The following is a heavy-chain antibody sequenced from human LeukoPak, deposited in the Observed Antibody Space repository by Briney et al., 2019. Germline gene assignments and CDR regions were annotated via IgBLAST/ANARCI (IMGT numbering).Heavy chain of an antibody. CDR2: ISPSGST. V-gene: IGHV4-34*01. Sequence: PSETLSLTCAVYSGSFSGYYWSWIRQPPGKGLEWIGEISPSGSTTYNPSLKTRVTISTDTSKNQFSLKLNSVTAADTADYYCAGDHYLALKDWGHGMLVTVSS. J-gene: IGHJ4*01. CDR3: AGDHYLALKD. CDR1: SGSFSGYY. D-gene: IGHD1-14*01.